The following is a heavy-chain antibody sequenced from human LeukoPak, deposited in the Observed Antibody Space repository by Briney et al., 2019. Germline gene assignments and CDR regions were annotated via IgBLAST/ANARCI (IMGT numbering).Heavy chain of an antibody. CDR2: IYYSGST. Sequence: PSETLSLTCTVSGGSISGYYWSWIRQPPGKGLEWIGYIYYSGSTNYNPSLKSRVTISVDTSKNQFSLKLSSVTAADTAVYYCARGYYDFWIDYWGQGTLVTVSS. D-gene: IGHD3-3*01. J-gene: IGHJ4*02. V-gene: IGHV4-59*12. CDR3: ARGYYDFWIDY. CDR1: GGSISGYY.